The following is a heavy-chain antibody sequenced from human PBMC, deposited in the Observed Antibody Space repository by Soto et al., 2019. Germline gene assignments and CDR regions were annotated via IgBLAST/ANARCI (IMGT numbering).Heavy chain of an antibody. CDR2: IKRDGSEK. CDR3: ASLEWESTGYADY. CDR1: GFTFGSNW. V-gene: IGHV3-7*03. Sequence: EVQLVESGGGLVQPGGSLRLSCAASGFTFGSNWMSCVRQAPGKGLEWVANIKRDGSEKYYVDSVKGRFTISRDNAKNTMYLKMNSLRADDTAVYYCASLEWESTGYADYWGQGTLVTVSS. D-gene: IGHD3-3*01. J-gene: IGHJ4*02.